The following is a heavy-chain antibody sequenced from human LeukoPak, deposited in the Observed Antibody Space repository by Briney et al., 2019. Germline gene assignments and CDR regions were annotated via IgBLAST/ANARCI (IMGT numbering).Heavy chain of an antibody. V-gene: IGHV1-2*02. CDR2: INPNSGGT. Sequence: GASVKVSCKASGYTFTGYYMHWVRQAPGQGLEWMGWINPNSGGTNYAQKFQGRVTMTRDTSISTAYMELSRLRSDDTAVYYCATVYYDYVWGSSYYFDYWGQGTLVTVSS. J-gene: IGHJ4*02. CDR3: ATVYYDYVWGSSYYFDY. D-gene: IGHD3-16*01. CDR1: GYTFTGYY.